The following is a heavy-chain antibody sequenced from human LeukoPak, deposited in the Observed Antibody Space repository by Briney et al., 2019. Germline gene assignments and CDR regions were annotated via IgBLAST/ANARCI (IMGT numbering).Heavy chain of an antibody. V-gene: IGHV4-59*01. CDR1: GDSFSSYH. D-gene: IGHD3-16*01. CDR3: ARVGRGDHSRGSYYCDH. Sequence: SETLSLTCTVSVSGDSFSSYHWSWLRQPPGKGLEWIGYISSSGSTSYNPSLKSRLTISVDTSKNQFSLKLNSVTAADTAVYYCARVGRGDHSRGSYYCDHWGQGTLVSVSS. J-gene: IGHJ4*02. CDR2: ISSSGST.